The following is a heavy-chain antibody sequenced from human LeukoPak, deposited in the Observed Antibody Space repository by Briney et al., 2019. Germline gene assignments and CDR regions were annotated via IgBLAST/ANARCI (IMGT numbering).Heavy chain of an antibody. CDR3: AKGIQKSIYGMAV. D-gene: IGHD5-24*01. Sequence: GGSLRLSCAASGFIFNDYSMHWVRQAPGQGPEWVSSLSWNSEQIAYVDSVKGRFTISRDNSKNSLYLQMNSLTSEDTAFYYCAKGIQKSIYGMAVWGQGTTVTVSS. J-gene: IGHJ6*02. CDR2: LSWNSEQI. V-gene: IGHV3-9*01. CDR1: GFIFNDYS.